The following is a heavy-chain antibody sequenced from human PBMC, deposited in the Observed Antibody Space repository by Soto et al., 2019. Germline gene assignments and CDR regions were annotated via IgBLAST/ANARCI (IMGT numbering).Heavy chain of an antibody. J-gene: IGHJ4*02. CDR1: GGTFSSYA. Sequence: SVKVSCKASGGTFSSYAISWVRQAPGQGLEWMGGIIPIFGTANYAQKFQGRVTITAGKSTSTAYMELSSLRSEDTAVYYCARDGSGWSLEEPYFDYWGQGTLVTVSS. D-gene: IGHD6-19*01. V-gene: IGHV1-69*06. CDR2: IIPIFGTA. CDR3: ARDGSGWSLEEPYFDY.